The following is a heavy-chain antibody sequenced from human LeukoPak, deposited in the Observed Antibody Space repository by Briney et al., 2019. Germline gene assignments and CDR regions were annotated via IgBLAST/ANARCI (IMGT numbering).Heavy chain of an antibody. CDR2: IIPIFGTA. J-gene: IGHJ5*02. CDR3: ARGGVVAALGGWFDP. CDR1: GGTFSSYA. Sequence: ASVKVSCKASGGTFSSYAISWVRQAPGQGLEWMGGIIPIFGTANYAQKFQGGVTITADESTSTAYMELSSLRSEDTAVYYCARGGVVAALGGWFDPWGQGTLVTVSS. D-gene: IGHD2-15*01. V-gene: IGHV1-69*13.